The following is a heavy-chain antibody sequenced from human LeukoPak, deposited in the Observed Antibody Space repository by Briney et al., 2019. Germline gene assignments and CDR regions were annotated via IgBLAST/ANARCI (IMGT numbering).Heavy chain of an antibody. D-gene: IGHD6-19*01. CDR1: GFTFSTYG. CDR3: AKDSGWVFDY. V-gene: IGHV3-30*18. Sequence: GRSLRLSCAASGFTFSTYGMHWVRQAPGKGLEWVAVISYDGSNKYYADSVKGRFTISRDNSKNTLYLQMNSLRAEDTAVYYCAKDSGWVFDYWGQGTLVTVSS. CDR2: ISYDGSNK. J-gene: IGHJ4*02.